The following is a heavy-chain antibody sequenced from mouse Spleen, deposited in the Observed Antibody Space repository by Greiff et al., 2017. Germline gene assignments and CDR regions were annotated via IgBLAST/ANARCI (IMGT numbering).Heavy chain of an antibody. CDR1: GFSLTSYG. V-gene: IGHV2-2*01. Sequence: QVQLQQSGPGLVQPSQSLSITCTVSGFSLTSYGVHWVRQSPGKGLEWLGVIWSGGSTDYNAAFISRLSISKDNSKSQVFFKMNSLQADDTAIYYCATFYDGYYRFAYWGQGTLVTVSA. CDR3: ATFYDGYYRFAY. J-gene: IGHJ3*01. CDR2: IWSGGST. D-gene: IGHD2-3*01.